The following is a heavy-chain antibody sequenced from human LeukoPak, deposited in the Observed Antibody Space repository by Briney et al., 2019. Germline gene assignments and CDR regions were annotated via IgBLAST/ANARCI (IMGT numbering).Heavy chain of an antibody. V-gene: IGHV3-30*02. D-gene: IGHD3-10*01. CDR3: ARGIISGVDWFDP. CDR1: GFTFSSYG. Sequence: PGGSLRLSCAASGFTFSSYGMHWVRQAPGKGLEWVAFIRYDGSHKYYADSVKGRFTISRDNSKNTLYLQMNSLRAEDTAVYYCARGIISGVDWFDPWGQGTLVTVSS. J-gene: IGHJ5*02. CDR2: IRYDGSHK.